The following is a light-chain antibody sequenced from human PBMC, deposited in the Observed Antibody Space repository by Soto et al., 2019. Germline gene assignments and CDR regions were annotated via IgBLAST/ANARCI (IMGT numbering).Light chain of an antibody. J-gene: IGLJ3*02. CDR1: SSDIGGYNY. CDR2: DVS. CDR3: SSYTSSNTWV. V-gene: IGLV2-14*01. Sequence: QSALTQPASVSGSPGQSITISCTGTSSDIGGYNYVSWYQQHPGKAPKLIIYDVSNRPSGISNRFSGSKSGNTASLTISGLQAEDEADYYCSSYTSSNTWVFAGGTKLTVL.